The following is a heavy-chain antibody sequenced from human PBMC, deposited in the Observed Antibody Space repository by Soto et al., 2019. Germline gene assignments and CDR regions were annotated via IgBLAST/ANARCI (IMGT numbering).Heavy chain of an antibody. CDR3: SRVGARGVDY. J-gene: IGHJ4*02. D-gene: IGHD3-10*01. Sequence: EVQLVESGGGVVQPGGSLRLSCTASGFPFNTHWMHWVRQAPWKGVVWVSRIYFDGITTNYADSVKGRLTVSKDNAKNTVYLHVNTLRNEVTAVYYGSRVGARGVDYGGQGTLVTVSS. V-gene: IGHV3-74*01. CDR2: IYFDGITT. CDR1: GFPFNTHW.